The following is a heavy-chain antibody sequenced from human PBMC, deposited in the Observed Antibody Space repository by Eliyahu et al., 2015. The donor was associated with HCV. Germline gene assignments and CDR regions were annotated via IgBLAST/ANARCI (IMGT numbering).Heavy chain of an antibody. CDR3: AKAESYGDYVTSDYYYGMDV. CDR1: GFTFXXYG. D-gene: IGHD4-17*01. J-gene: IGHJ6*02. V-gene: IGHV3-30*18. Sequence: QVQLVESGGGVVQPGRSLRLSCAASGFTFXXYGXHWVRQAPGKGLEGVAVISYDGSNRYYADSVKGRFTISRDNSKNTLSLQMNSLRAEDTAVYYCAKAESYGDYVTSDYYYGMDVWGQGTTVTVSS. CDR2: ISYDGSNR.